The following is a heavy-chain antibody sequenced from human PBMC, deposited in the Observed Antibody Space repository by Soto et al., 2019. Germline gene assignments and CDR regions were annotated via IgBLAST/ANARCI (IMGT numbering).Heavy chain of an antibody. V-gene: IGHV4-30-2*01. D-gene: IGHD6-13*01. CDR1: GGSVSSGGYA. CDR3: ARGGRGRHWQLEFDY. J-gene: IGHJ4*02. CDR2: IYHSGST. Sequence: SETLSLTCAVSGGSVSSGGYAWSWIGQPPGKGLEWIGYIYHSGSTYYNPSLKSRVTISVDRSKNQFSLKLSSVTAADTAVYYCARGGRGRHWQLEFDYWGQGTLVTVSS.